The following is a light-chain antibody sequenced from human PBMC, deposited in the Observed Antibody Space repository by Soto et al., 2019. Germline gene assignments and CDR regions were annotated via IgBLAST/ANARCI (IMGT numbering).Light chain of an antibody. CDR2: EDY. CDR1: SSVVGAYNL. J-gene: IGLJ1*01. Sequence: GASSVVGAYNLVSWYQQHPGRAPKLMIYEDYKRPSGVSDRVSGSKSANTASLTISGLQAEDEADYYCCSYAGSRPYVFGTGTKVTVL. CDR3: CSYAGSRPYV. V-gene: IGLV2-23*01.